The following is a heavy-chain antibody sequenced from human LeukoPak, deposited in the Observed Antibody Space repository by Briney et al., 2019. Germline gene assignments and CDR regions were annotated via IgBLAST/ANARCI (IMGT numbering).Heavy chain of an antibody. CDR2: IYNGGTT. J-gene: IGHJ4*02. V-gene: IGHV3-53*01. CDR1: GLTVSSNY. CDR3: ARVSGSYDLDY. D-gene: IGHD1-26*01. Sequence: GGSLSLSCAPSGLTVSSNYMSWVRQAPRKGLEWVSVIYNGGTTYYAGSVKGGFTISRDTSKNTLYLQMNSLRAEDTAAYYCARVSGSYDLDYWGQGTLVTVSS.